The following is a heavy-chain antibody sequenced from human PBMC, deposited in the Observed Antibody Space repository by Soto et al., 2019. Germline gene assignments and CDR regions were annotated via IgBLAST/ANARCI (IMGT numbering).Heavy chain of an antibody. Sequence: GASVKVSCKASGYTFTGYDMHWGRQAPGQGLEWMGWINPNSGGTNYAQKFQGWVTMTRDTSISTAYMELSRLRSDDTAVYYCARGYSSGWYFDYWGQGTLVTVSS. J-gene: IGHJ4*02. CDR1: GYTFTGYD. CDR3: ARGYSSGWYFDY. CDR2: INPNSGGT. D-gene: IGHD6-19*01. V-gene: IGHV1-2*04.